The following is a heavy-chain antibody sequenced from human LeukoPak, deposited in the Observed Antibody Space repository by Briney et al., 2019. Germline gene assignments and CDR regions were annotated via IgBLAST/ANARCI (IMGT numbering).Heavy chain of an antibody. J-gene: IGHJ4*02. Sequence: GGSLTLSCAASGFSFSNYAMHWVRQAPGKGLEWMAVVAHDGSNKYFADFVRGRFTISRDNSKNTLYLQMNSLTSEDTGFYYCARDRGVLYYFDNWGQGTLVTVSS. CDR2: VAHDGSNK. CDR1: GFSFSNYA. CDR3: ARDRGVLYYFDN. V-gene: IGHV3-30*04. D-gene: IGHD3-10*01.